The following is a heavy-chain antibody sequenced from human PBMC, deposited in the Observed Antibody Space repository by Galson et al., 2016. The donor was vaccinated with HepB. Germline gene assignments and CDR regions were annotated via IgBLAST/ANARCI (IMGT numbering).Heavy chain of an antibody. CDR1: GFTFSSYV. D-gene: IGHD5-12*01. Sequence: SLRLSCAASGFTFSSYVVHWVRQGPGKGLEYVSSISSNGGSTYYANSVKGRFTISKDNSKNTLYLQMGSLRVEDMAVYYCAREDIVATISDYYYGMDVWGKGTTVTVSS. CDR2: ISSNGGST. V-gene: IGHV3-64*01. CDR3: AREDIVATISDYYYGMDV. J-gene: IGHJ6*04.